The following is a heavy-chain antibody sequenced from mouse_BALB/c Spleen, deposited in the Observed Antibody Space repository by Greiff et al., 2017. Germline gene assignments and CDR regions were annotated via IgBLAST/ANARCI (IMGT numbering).Heavy chain of an antibody. CDR3: TRRGTTVDYAMDY. V-gene: IGHV1S127*01. CDR1: GYTFTSYW. CDR2: IDPSDSYT. Sequence: VQLQQSGAELVKPGASVKMSCKASGYTFTSYWMHWVKQRPGQGLEWIGVIDPSDSYTSYNQKFKGKATLTVDTSSSTAYMQLSSLTSEDSAVYYCTRRGTTVDYAMDYWGQGTSVTVSS. D-gene: IGHD1-1*01. J-gene: IGHJ4*01.